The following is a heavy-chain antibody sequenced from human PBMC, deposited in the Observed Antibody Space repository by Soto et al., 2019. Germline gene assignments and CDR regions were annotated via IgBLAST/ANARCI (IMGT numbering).Heavy chain of an antibody. CDR1: GYTFTSYG. J-gene: IGHJ4*02. Sequence: ASVKVSCKASGYTFTSYGISWVRQAPGQGLEWMGWISAYNGNTNYAQKLQGRVTMTTDTSTSTAYMELRSLRSDDTAVYYCARDGTYYDILTGYFMRDYWGQGTLVTVSS. D-gene: IGHD3-9*01. CDR3: ARDGTYYDILTGYFMRDY. V-gene: IGHV1-18*01. CDR2: ISAYNGNT.